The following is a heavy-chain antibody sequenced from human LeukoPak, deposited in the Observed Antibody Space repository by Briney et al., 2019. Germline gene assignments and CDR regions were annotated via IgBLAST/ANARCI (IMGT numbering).Heavy chain of an antibody. Sequence: GGSLRLSCAASGFTFSSYSMNWVRQAPGKGLEWVSYISSSSSTTYYADSVKGRFTISRDNSKNTLYLQMNSLRAEDTAVYYCAKARVLTVAYDAFDIWGQGTMVTVSS. J-gene: IGHJ3*02. CDR1: GFTFSSYS. CDR2: ISSSSSTT. CDR3: AKARVLTVAYDAFDI. V-gene: IGHV3-48*01. D-gene: IGHD6-19*01.